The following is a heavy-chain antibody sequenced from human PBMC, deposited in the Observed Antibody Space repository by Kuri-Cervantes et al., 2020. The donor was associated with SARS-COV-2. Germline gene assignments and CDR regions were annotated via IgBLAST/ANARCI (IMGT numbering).Heavy chain of an antibody. Sequence: SVKVSCKASGGTFSSYAISWVRQAPGQGLEWMGRIIPILGTANYAQKFQGRVTITADKSTSTAYMELSSLRSEDAAVYYCARASVVPAAYPTVDYWGQGTLVTVSS. V-gene: IGHV1-69*04. CDR1: GGTFSSYA. D-gene: IGHD2-2*01. CDR2: IIPILGTA. CDR3: ARASVVPAAYPTVDY. J-gene: IGHJ4*02.